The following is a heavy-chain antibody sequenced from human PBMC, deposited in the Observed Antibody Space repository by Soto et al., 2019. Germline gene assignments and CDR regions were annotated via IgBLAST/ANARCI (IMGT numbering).Heavy chain of an antibody. D-gene: IGHD3-10*01. CDR3: AKSKVRGKQERWAINNYGMDV. Sequence: GGSLRLSCAASGFTFSSYAMSWVRQAPGKGLEWVSAISGSGGSTYYADSVKGRFTISRDNSKNTLYLQMNSLRAEDTAVYYCAKSKVRGKQERWAINNYGMDVWGQGTTVTVSS. CDR2: ISGSGGST. CDR1: GFTFSSYA. V-gene: IGHV3-23*01. J-gene: IGHJ6*02.